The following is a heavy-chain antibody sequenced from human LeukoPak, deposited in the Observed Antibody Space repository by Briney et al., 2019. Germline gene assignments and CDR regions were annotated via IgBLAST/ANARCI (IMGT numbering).Heavy chain of an antibody. CDR3: ARGPEVERFDY. Sequence: GGSLRLSCAASGFTVSSNYMSWVRQAPGKGLEWVSVIYSGGSTYYADSVKGRFTISRDNSKNTLYLQMNSLRAEDTAVYYCARGPEVERFDYWGQGTLVTVSS. J-gene: IGHJ4*02. V-gene: IGHV3-53*01. D-gene: IGHD1-1*01. CDR2: IYSGGST. CDR1: GFTVSSNY.